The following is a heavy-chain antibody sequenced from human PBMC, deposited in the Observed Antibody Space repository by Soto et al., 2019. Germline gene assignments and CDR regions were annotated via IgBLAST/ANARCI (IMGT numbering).Heavy chain of an antibody. CDR1: GFSFSTYN. CDR2: ISSRSSTI. Sequence: GGSLRLSCAASGFSFSTYNMNWVRQAPGRGLEWVSYISSRSSTIYHADSVKGRFTISRDNAKDSLYLQMDSLRDEDTAVYFCARAIAVGSTSLDYWGLGTRVTVSS. J-gene: IGHJ4*02. CDR3: ARAIAVGSTSLDY. V-gene: IGHV3-48*02. D-gene: IGHD6-19*01.